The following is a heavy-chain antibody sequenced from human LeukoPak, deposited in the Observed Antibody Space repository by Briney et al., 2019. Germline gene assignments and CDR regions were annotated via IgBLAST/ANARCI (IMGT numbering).Heavy chain of an antibody. CDR2: ISSSSSYT. J-gene: IGHJ4*02. CDR3: ARRLTTGGFFDY. D-gene: IGHD4-11*01. Sequence: PGGSLRLSCAASGLTFSDYYMSWIRQAPGKGLEWVSYISSSSSYTNYADSVKGRFTISRDNAKNSLYLQMNSLRAEDTAVYYCARRLTTGGFFDYWGQGTLVTVSS. CDR1: GLTFSDYY. V-gene: IGHV3-11*06.